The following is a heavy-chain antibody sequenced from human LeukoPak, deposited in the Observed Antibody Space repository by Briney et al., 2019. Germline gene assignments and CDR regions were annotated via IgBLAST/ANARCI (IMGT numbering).Heavy chain of an antibody. CDR1: GYTFTSYG. CDR3: ARDEYYYDSSSLRY. Sequence: ASVNVSCKASGYTFTSYGISWVRQAPGQGLEWMGWISAYNGNTNYAQKLQGRVTMTTDTSTSTAYMELRSLRSDDTAVYYCARDEYYYDSSSLRYWGQGTLVTVSS. J-gene: IGHJ4*02. D-gene: IGHD3-22*01. V-gene: IGHV1-18*01. CDR2: ISAYNGNT.